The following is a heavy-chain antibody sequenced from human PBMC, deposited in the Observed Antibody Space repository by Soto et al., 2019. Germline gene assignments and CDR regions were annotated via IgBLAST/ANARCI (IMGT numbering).Heavy chain of an antibody. CDR3: AKKVNSGPGSQYFDY. CDR1: GFTFSSYS. CDR2: FRSGGDDGTT. J-gene: IGHJ4*02. D-gene: IGHD3-10*01. V-gene: IGHV3-23*01. Sequence: GGSLRLSCAASGFTFSSYSMSWVRQAPGKGLEWVSGFRSGGDDGTTYYADSVKGRFTISRDNSKNTLFLQMNSLRAEDTAIYYCAKKVNSGPGSQYFDYWGQGTLVTVSS.